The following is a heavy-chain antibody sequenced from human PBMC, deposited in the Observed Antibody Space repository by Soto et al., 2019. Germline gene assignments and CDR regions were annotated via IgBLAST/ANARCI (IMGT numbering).Heavy chain of an antibody. J-gene: IGHJ5*02. D-gene: IGHD2-21*01. CDR1: GGSISSGGYS. CDR2: IYHSGNI. Sequence: PSETLSLTCAVSGGSISSGGYSWSWIRQPPGKGLEWIGYIYHSGNIYYNPSLKSRVTISVDRSKNQFSLKLSSVTAADTAVYYCARIPSPWGQGTLVTVPS. CDR3: ARIPSP. V-gene: IGHV4-30-2*01.